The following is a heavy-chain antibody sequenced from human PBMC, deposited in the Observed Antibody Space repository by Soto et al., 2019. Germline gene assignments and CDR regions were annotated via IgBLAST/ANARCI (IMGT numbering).Heavy chain of an antibody. CDR2: IYYSGST. J-gene: IGHJ4*02. Sequence: QLQLQESGPGLVKPSETLSLTCTVSGGSISSSSYYWGWIRQPPGKGLEGIGSIYYSGSTYYNPSLKSRVTLSVDTSNNQFSLTLSSVTAADTAVYYCARQDGVRGVIPGGPYYYDFWGQGTLVTVSS. D-gene: IGHD3-10*01. CDR1: GGSISSSSYY. CDR3: ARQDGVRGVIPGGPYYYDF. V-gene: IGHV4-39*01.